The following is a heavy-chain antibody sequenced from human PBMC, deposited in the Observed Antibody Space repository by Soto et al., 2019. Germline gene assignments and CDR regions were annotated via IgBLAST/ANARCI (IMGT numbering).Heavy chain of an antibody. V-gene: IGHV3-23*01. Sequence: EVQLLESGGGLVHPGGSLRLSCATSGFSFSSYAMTWLRQAPGKGLEWVSTISPTGGSTYYADSVTGRFTISRDDSKNTLYLHMNRLRAEDTATYYWAKDLLQWLGGSGPFDYWCQGTLVTVSS. CDR3: AKDLLQWLGGSGPFDY. J-gene: IGHJ4*02. CDR2: ISPTGGST. CDR1: GFSFSSYA. D-gene: IGHD6-19*01.